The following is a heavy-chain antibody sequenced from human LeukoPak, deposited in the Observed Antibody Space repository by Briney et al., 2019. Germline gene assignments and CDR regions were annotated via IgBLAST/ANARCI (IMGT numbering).Heavy chain of an antibody. D-gene: IGHD6-19*01. CDR3: AKARYNNGWDYFDY. V-gene: IGHV3-23*01. J-gene: IGHJ4*02. CDR2: ISGSGNVI. Sequence: GGSLRLSCAASGFTFGTSAMTWVRQARGKGLEWVSSISGSGNVIYDSDSVKGRFSISRDNPKGTLYLQMNSLRAEDTATYFCAKARYNNGWDYFDYWGLGTLVTVSS. CDR1: GFTFGTSA.